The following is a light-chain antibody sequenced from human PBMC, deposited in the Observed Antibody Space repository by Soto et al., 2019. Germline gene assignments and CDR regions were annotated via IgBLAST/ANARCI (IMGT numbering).Light chain of an antibody. V-gene: IGLV2-8*01. CDR3: SSYAGSNKSV. CDR1: SGDVGGYNY. CDR2: EVS. J-gene: IGLJ1*01. Sequence: QYVLTQHPSASGSPGQSVTISCTGTSGDVGGYNYFSWYQQHPGKAPKLMIYEVSKRPSGVPDRFSGSKSGNTASLTVSGLQPEDEADYYCSSYAGSNKSVFGTGTKVTV.